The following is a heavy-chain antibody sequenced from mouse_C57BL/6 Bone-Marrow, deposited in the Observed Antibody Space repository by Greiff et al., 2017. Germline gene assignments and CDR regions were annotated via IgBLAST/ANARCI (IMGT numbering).Heavy chain of an antibody. CDR1: GFTFSSYA. Sequence: EVHLVESGGGLVKPGGSLKLSCAASGFTFSSYAMSWVRQTPEKRLEWVATISDGGSYTYYPDNVKGRFTISRDNAKNNLYLQMSHLKSEDTAMYYCARDSSYGNYDAMDYWGQGTSVTVSS. V-gene: IGHV5-4*01. CDR2: ISDGGSYT. CDR3: ARDSSYGNYDAMDY. J-gene: IGHJ4*01. D-gene: IGHD2-1*01.